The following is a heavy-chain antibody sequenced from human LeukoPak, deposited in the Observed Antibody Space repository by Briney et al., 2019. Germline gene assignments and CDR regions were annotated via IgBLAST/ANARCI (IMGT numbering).Heavy chain of an antibody. CDR2: INHSGST. D-gene: IGHD1-26*01. Sequence: SETLSLTCAVSGDSISGSYWSWIRQPPGKGLEWIGEINHSGSTNYNPSLKSRVTISVDTSKNQFSLKLSSVTAADTAVYYCARRVVGAYGLDYWGQGTLVTVSS. V-gene: IGHV4-34*01. J-gene: IGHJ4*02. CDR1: GDSISGSY. CDR3: ARRVVGAYGLDY.